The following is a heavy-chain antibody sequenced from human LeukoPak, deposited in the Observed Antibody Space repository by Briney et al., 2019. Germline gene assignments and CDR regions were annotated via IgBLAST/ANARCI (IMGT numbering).Heavy chain of an antibody. CDR2: ISYDGSNK. J-gene: IGHJ6*02. CDR1: GFTFSSYG. CDR3: AKELDSSGYYYYYYGIDV. Sequence: GWSLRLSCAASGFTFSSYGMHWVRQAPAKGLEWVAVISYDGSNKYYADSVKGRFTISRDNSKNTLYLQMNSLRAEETAVYYCAKELDSSGYYYYYYGIDVWGQGTTVTVSS. D-gene: IGHD3-22*01. V-gene: IGHV3-30*18.